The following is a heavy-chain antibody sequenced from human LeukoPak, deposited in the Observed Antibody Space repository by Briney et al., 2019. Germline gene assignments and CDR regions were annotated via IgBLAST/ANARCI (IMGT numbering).Heavy chain of an antibody. D-gene: IGHD6-13*01. CDR3: ARGPYSSSWHSPLDY. J-gene: IGHJ4*02. CDR2: IYTSGST. Sequence: PSETLSLTCTVSGGSVSSYYWSWIRQPAGKGLEWIGRIYTSGSTNYNPSLKSRVTMSVDTSKNQFSLKLSSVTAADTAVYYCARGPYSSSWHSPLDYWGQGALVTVSS. CDR1: GGSVSSYY. V-gene: IGHV4-4*07.